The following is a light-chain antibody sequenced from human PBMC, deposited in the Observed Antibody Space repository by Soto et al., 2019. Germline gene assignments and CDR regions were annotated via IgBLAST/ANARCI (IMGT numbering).Light chain of an antibody. J-gene: IGKJ4*01. V-gene: IGKV1-12*01. Sequence: DIQMTQSPSSLSAAIGDRVTITCRASQVISSWLAWYQQRPGTAPKLLIYGATTLRSGVPSRFSGSESGTEFTLTITSLQPEDSATYYCQQAISFPLTFGGGTKVEVQ. CDR2: GAT. CDR3: QQAISFPLT. CDR1: QVISSW.